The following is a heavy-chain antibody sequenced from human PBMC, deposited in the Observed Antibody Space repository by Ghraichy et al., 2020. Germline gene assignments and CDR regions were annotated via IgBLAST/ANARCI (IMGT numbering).Heavy chain of an antibody. V-gene: IGHV3-7*01. CDR1: GFSFSRHW. J-gene: IGHJ4*02. D-gene: IGHD4-17*01. CDR2: IKSDGSDR. Sequence: GVLRLSCAASGFSFSRHWMSWVRQAPGKGLEWVASIKSDGSDRFYADSVKGRFTISRDNAKNSVSLEMNSLRVEDTAVYYCARDPYGDYKYGGTDHWGQGTLVSVSS. CDR3: ARDPYGDYKYGGTDH.